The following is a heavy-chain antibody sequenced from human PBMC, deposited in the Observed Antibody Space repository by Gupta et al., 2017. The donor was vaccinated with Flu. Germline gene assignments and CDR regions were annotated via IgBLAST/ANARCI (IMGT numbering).Heavy chain of an antibody. CDR1: GFIFRIYG. V-gene: IGHV3-30*18. CDR3: AKNYGGIDY. Sequence: VQLVESGGGVVHSGKPLRLFCAAFGFIFRIYGMHWVRQALGKGLEWVAVISYDGSNKYYADSVKGRVTISRDNSKNTLYLQRNSLRADDTAVYYCAKNYGGIDYWGQRTLVTVSA. CDR2: ISYDGSNK. J-gene: IGHJ4*02. D-gene: IGHD4-23*01.